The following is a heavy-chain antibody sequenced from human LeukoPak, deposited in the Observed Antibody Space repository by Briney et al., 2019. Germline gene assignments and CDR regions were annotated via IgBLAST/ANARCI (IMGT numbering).Heavy chain of an antibody. CDR3: ARNDPYYYGMDV. Sequence: SETLSLTCAVYGGSFSGYYWSWIRQPPGKGLEWIGYIYYSGSTNYNPSLKSRVTISVDTSKNQFSLKLSSVTAADTAVYYCARNDPYYYGMDVWGQGTTVTVSS. D-gene: IGHD1-1*01. CDR2: IYYSGST. V-gene: IGHV4-59*01. CDR1: GGSFSGYY. J-gene: IGHJ6*02.